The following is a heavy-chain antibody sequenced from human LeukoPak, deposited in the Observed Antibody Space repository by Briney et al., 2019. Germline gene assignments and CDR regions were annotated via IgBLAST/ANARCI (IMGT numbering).Heavy chain of an antibody. CDR1: GFTVSSNY. J-gene: IGHJ3*02. V-gene: IGHV3-53*05. D-gene: IGHD3-22*01. CDR2: IYSGGDT. Sequence: GGSLRLSCAASGFTVSSNYMSWVRQAPGKGLEWVSLIYSGGDTYYADSVKGRFTISRDNSKNTLYLQMNSLRADDTAVYYCARAGVWDYDDSSGYHNGAFDIWGQGTMVTVSS. CDR3: ARAGVWDYDDSSGYHNGAFDI.